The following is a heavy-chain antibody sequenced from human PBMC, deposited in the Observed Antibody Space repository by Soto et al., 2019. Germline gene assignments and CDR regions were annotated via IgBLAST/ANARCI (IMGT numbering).Heavy chain of an antibody. D-gene: IGHD5-12*01. CDR1: GFTFSSYS. Sequence: GSLILSCAASGFTFSSYSMNWVRQAPGKGLEWVSSISSSSSYIYYADSVKGRFTISRDNAKNSLYLQMNSLRAEDTAVYYCARDRPLGRDGYNELDAFDIWGQGTMVTVSS. J-gene: IGHJ3*02. CDR2: ISSSSSYI. V-gene: IGHV3-21*01. CDR3: ARDRPLGRDGYNELDAFDI.